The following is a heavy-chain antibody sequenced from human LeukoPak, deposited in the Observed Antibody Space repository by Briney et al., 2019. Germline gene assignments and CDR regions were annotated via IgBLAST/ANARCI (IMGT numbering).Heavy chain of an antibody. V-gene: IGHV1-69*04. Sequence: GASVKVSCKASGYTFTSYAISWVRQAPGQGLEWMGRIIPILGIANYAQKFQGRVTITADKSTSTAYMELSSLRSEDTAVYYCASSAGYSSTYDYWGQGTLVTVSS. J-gene: IGHJ4*02. CDR3: ASSAGYSSTYDY. CDR1: GYTFTSYA. CDR2: IIPILGIA. D-gene: IGHD6-19*01.